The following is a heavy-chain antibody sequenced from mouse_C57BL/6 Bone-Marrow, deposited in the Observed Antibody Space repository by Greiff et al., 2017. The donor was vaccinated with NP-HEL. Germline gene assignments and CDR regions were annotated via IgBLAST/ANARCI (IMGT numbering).Heavy chain of an antibody. CDR2: IWSGGST. CDR3: ARKITTVVANYYAMDY. Sequence: QVQLQQSGPGLVQPSQSLSITCTVSGFSLTSYGVHWVRQSPGKGLEWLGVIWSGGSTDYNAAFISRLSISKDNSKSQVFFKMNSRQADDTAIYYCARKITTVVANYYAMDYWGQGTSVTVSS. J-gene: IGHJ4*01. CDR1: GFSLTSYG. V-gene: IGHV2-2*01. D-gene: IGHD1-1*01.